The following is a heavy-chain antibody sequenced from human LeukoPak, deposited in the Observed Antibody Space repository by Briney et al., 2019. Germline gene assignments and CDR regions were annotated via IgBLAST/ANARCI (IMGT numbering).Heavy chain of an antibody. V-gene: IGHV1-2*02. Sequence: ASVKVSCKASGYTSTGYYMHWVRQAPGQGLEWMGWINPNSGGTSYAQKFQGRVTMTRDTSISTAYMELSRLRSDDTAVYYCAREEMATIYDYWGQGTLVTVSS. D-gene: IGHD5-24*01. J-gene: IGHJ4*02. CDR1: GYTSTGYY. CDR2: INPNSGGT. CDR3: AREEMATIYDY.